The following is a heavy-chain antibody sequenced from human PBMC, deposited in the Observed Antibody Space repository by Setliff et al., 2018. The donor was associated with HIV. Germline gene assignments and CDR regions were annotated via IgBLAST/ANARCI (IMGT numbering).Heavy chain of an antibody. V-gene: IGHV4-39*07. J-gene: IGHJ6*02. CDR2: THHSGRT. CDR3: ARGITMIVVANYGMDV. Sequence: SETLSLTCTVSGGSINSTSCYWGWIRQPPGNGLEWIGSTHHSGRTNYNPSLRSRVTTSVDTSKSQFSLKLSSVTAADTAVYYCARGITMIVVANYGMDVWGQGTTVTVSS. D-gene: IGHD3-22*01. CDR1: GGSINSTSCY.